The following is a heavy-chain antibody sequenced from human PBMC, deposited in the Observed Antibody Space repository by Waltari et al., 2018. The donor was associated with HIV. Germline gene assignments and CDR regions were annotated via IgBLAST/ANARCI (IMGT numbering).Heavy chain of an antibody. J-gene: IGHJ4*02. CDR3: AREVGYSYGLGTDY. D-gene: IGHD5-18*01. CDR2: ISSSSSTI. CDR1: GFTFSSYS. V-gene: IGHV3-48*04. Sequence: EVQLVESGGGLVQPGGSLRLSCAASGFTFSSYSMNWVRQAPGKGLEWVSYISSSSSTIYYADSVKGRFTISRDNAKNSLYLQMNSLRAEDTAVYYCAREVGYSYGLGTDYWGQGTLVTVSS.